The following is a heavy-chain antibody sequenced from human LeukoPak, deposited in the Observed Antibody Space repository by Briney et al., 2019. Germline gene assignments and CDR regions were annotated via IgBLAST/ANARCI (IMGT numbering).Heavy chain of an antibody. Sequence: SGPTLVNPTQTLTLTCTFSGFSLSTSGMCVSRIRQPPGKALEWLARIDWDDDKYYSTSLKTRLTTSKDTSKNQVVLTMTNMDPVDTATYYCARTPLYSSSWNWFDPWGQGTLVTVSS. CDR2: IDWDDDK. D-gene: IGHD6-13*01. V-gene: IGHV2-70*11. CDR1: GFSLSTSGMC. J-gene: IGHJ5*02. CDR3: ARTPLYSSSWNWFDP.